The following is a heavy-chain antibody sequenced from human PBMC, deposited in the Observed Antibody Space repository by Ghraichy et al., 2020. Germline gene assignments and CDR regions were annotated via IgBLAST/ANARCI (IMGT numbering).Heavy chain of an antibody. D-gene: IGHD6-19*01. J-gene: IGHJ4*02. CDR2: IYYSGST. CDR3: ATGYSSGWPSTFDY. Sequence: SETLSLTCTVSGGSISSYYWSWIRQPPGKGLEWIGYIYYSGSTNYNPSLKSRVTISVDTSKNQFSLKLSSVTAADTAVYYCATGYSSGWPSTFDYWGQGTLVTVSS. V-gene: IGHV4-59*01. CDR1: GGSISSYY.